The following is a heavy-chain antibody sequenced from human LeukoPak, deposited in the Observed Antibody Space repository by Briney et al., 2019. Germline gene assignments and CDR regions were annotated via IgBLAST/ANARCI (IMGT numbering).Heavy chain of an antibody. CDR2: IYTSGST. CDR3: ARSDYKYYYDSSGYSYAFDI. D-gene: IGHD3-22*01. J-gene: IGHJ3*02. CDR1: GGSISSYY. Sequence: SETLSLTCTVSGGSISSYYWSWIRQPAGKGLEWIGRIYTSGSTYYNPSLKSRVTISVDTSKNQFSLKLSSVTAADTAVYYCARSDYKYYYDSSGYSYAFDIWGQGTMVTVSS. V-gene: IGHV4-4*07.